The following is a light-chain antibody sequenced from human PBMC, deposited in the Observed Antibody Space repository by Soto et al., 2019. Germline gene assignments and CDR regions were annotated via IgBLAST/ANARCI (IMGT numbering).Light chain of an antibody. Sequence: EIVLTQSPATLSLSPGERATLSCRASQSVSRYLAWYQQKPGQAPRLLIYDTSNRATGIPARFSGSGSGTDFTLTISSLEPEDFAVYYCQHRSSWPTFGGGTKVEIK. V-gene: IGKV3-11*01. CDR3: QHRSSWPT. CDR1: QSVSRY. J-gene: IGKJ4*01. CDR2: DTS.